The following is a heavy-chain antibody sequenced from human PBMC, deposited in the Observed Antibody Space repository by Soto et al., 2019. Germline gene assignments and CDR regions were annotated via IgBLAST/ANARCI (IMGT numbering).Heavy chain of an antibody. CDR3: AKSRKIVLVPAARIDY. V-gene: IGHV3-30*18. J-gene: IGHJ4*02. D-gene: IGHD2-2*01. Sequence: QVQLVESGGGVVQPGRSLRLSCAASGFTFSSYGMHWVRQAPGKGLEWVAVISYDGSNKYYADSVKGRFTISRDNSKNPLFLQMNSLRAEDTAVYYCAKSRKIVLVPAARIDYWGQGTLVTVSS. CDR1: GFTFSSYG. CDR2: ISYDGSNK.